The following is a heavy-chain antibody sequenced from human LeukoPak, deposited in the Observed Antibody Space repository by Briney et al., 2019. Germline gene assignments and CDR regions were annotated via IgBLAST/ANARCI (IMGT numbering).Heavy chain of an antibody. CDR2: ISYDGSNK. V-gene: IGHV3-30-3*01. CDR1: GFTFSSYA. D-gene: IGHD3-10*01. CDR3: ARDRTPYGSGSYSVDY. Sequence: GRSLRLSCAASGFTFSSYAMHWVRQAPGKGLEWVAVISYDGSNKYYADSVKGRFTISRDNSKNTLYLQMNSLRAEDTAVYYCARDRTPYGSGSYSVDYWGQGTLVTVSS. J-gene: IGHJ4*02.